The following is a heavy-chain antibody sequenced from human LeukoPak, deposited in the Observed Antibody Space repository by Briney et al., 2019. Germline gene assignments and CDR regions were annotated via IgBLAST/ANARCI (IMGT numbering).Heavy chain of an antibody. J-gene: IGHJ4*02. Sequence: MSGGSLRLSCAASGFTFSTYTMNWVRQAPGKGLEWVLTVSDSRDVHYSDSVKGRFTISRDNARNSLYLQMNSLRDEDTAVYYCTRDGLHTAHFDYWGQGTLVTVSS. CDR1: GFTFSTYT. D-gene: IGHD5-18*01. CDR3: TRDGLHTAHFDY. CDR2: VSDSRDV. V-gene: IGHV3-69-1*01.